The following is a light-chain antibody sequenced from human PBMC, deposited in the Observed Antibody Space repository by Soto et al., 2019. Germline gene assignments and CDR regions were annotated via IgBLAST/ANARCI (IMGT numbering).Light chain of an antibody. J-gene: IGKJ4*01. Sequence: EIVLTQSPGTLSLSPGERATLSCRASQSVSSSYLAWYQQKPGQAPRLLIYGASIRATGIPDRFSGSGSGTDFTLIISRLDPEDVAVYYCQQYVRSPLTFGGGTKVEIK. CDR2: GAS. CDR1: QSVSSSY. CDR3: QQYVRSPLT. V-gene: IGKV3-20*01.